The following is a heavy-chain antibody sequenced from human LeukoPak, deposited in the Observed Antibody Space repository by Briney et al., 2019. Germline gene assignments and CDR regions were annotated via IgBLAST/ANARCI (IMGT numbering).Heavy chain of an antibody. Sequence: GGSLRLSCAASGFTFSSYSMNWVRQAPGKGLEWVSSISSSSSYIYYADSVKGRFTISRDNAKNSLYLQMDSLRAEDTAVYYCARDSGREEIWFDPWGQGTLVTVSS. CDR1: GFTFSSYS. D-gene: IGHD1-26*01. CDR3: ARDSGREEIWFDP. V-gene: IGHV3-21*01. CDR2: ISSSSSYI. J-gene: IGHJ5*02.